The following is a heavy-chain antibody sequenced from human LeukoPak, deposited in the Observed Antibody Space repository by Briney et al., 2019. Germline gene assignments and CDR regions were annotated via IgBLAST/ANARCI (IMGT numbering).Heavy chain of an antibody. D-gene: IGHD3-22*01. CDR3: AREGSSGYYFNWFDP. J-gene: IGHJ5*02. V-gene: IGHV4-59*01. CDR2: IYYTGST. CDR1: GGSIRSYY. Sequence: PSETLSLTCTVSGGSIRSYYWSWIRQPPGKGLVWIGYIYYTGSTNYKPSRKSRVAISVDTSKNQFSLRLSSVTAADTAVYYCAREGSSGYYFNWFDPWGQGTLVTVSS.